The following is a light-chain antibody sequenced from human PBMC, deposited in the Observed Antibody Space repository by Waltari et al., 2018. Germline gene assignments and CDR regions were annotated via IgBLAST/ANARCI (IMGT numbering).Light chain of an antibody. CDR1: SSDVGAYNY. Sequence: QSALTQPASVSGSPGQSITISCTGTSSDVGAYNYVSWYQQHPGKAPKLMIFDVSNRPSGVSNRLSGSKSGNTASLPISGLQAEDEAGYYCSSYISSSTLELFGGGTSLTVL. V-gene: IGLV2-14*03. CDR2: DVS. J-gene: IGLJ2*01. CDR3: SSYISSSTLEL.